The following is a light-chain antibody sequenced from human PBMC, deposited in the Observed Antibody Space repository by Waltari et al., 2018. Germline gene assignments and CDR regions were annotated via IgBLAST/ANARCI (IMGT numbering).Light chain of an antibody. CDR3: QQYGGSVWT. J-gene: IGKJ1*01. Sequence: EVVLTQSPGTLSLSPGERATLCCRASHSVSRTYFAWYQQKPGRAPRRLIHGTSNRATSIPERFSGSVSETDFTLTIDRLEPEDFAVYYCQQYGGSVWTFGQGTKVEVK. CDR2: GTS. CDR1: HSVSRTY. V-gene: IGKV3-20*01.